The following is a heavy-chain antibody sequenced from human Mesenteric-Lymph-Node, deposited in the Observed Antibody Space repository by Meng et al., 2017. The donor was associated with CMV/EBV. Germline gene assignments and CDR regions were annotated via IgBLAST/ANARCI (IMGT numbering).Heavy chain of an antibody. CDR3: ARARAYSGYDPPDC. CDR1: GFTFSSYT. Sequence: ASGFTFSSYTMHWVRQAPGKGLEYVSAISSNGDSTYYADSVKGRFTISRDNSKNTQFLQMGSLRAEDMALYYCARARAYSGYDPPDCWGQGTLVTVSS. V-gene: IGHV3-64*02. D-gene: IGHD5-12*01. CDR2: ISSNGDST. J-gene: IGHJ4*02.